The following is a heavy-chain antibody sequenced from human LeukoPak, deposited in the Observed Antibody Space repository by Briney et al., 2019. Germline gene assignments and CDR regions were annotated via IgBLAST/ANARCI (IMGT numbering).Heavy chain of an antibody. D-gene: IGHD3-22*01. Sequence: ASVKVSCKASGGTFSSYAISWVRQAPGQGLEWMGWISAYNGNTNYAQKLQGRVTMTTDTSTSTAYMELRSLRSDDTAVYYCASLFVYYDSSGYPGYYFDYWGQGTLVTVSS. J-gene: IGHJ4*02. CDR2: ISAYNGNT. V-gene: IGHV1-18*01. CDR3: ASLFVYYDSSGYPGYYFDY. CDR1: GGTFSSYA.